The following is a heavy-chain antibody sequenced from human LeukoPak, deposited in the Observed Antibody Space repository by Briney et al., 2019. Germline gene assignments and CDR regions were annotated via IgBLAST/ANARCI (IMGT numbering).Heavy chain of an antibody. J-gene: IGHJ4*02. CDR1: GFTFSSYS. CDR3: ATNPYGGHYFDY. V-gene: IGHV3-48*02. Sequence: GGSPRLSCAASGFTFSSYSMNWVRQAPGKGLEWVSFISSSSTTIDDADSVKGRFTVSRDNAKNSLYLQMNSLRDEDTAVYYCATNPYGGHYFDYWGQGTLVTVSS. CDR2: ISSSSTTI. D-gene: IGHD4-23*01.